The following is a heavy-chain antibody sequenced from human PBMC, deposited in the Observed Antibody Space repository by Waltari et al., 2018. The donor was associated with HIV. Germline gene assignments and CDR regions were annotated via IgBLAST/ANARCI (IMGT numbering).Heavy chain of an antibody. Sequence: QVQLVQSGPEVKKPGASVKVSCKASGHTFRNYGFTVVRQAPGKGLEGMGVLIAYNAKQHYAQNLQGRVSRTTDTSTSTAYMALRSLRSDDTAVSYCARVKRNDFDSSGLHAFDIWGEGTMVTVS. CDR2: LIAYNAKQ. V-gene: IGHV1-18*01. D-gene: IGHD3-22*01. CDR1: GHTFRNYG. CDR3: ARVKRNDFDSSGLHAFDI. J-gene: IGHJ3*02.